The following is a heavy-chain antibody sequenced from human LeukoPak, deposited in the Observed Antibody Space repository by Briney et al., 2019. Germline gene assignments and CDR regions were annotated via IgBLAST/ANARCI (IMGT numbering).Heavy chain of an antibody. CDR3: ARDLGSGWTPIDY. Sequence: PGGPLRLSCAASGFTFSNYWMTWVRQAPGKGLEWVANIKQDETEKYYVDSVKGRFTISRDNAKNSLFLQMNSLRAEDTAVYYCARDLGSGWTPIDYWGQGTLVTVSS. CDR2: IKQDETEK. V-gene: IGHV3-7*05. CDR1: GFTFSNYW. J-gene: IGHJ4*02. D-gene: IGHD6-19*01.